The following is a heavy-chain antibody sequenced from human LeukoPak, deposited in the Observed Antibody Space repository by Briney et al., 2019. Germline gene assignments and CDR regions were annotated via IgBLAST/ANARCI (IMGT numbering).Heavy chain of an antibody. CDR1: GGSISTSSYY. CDR3: ARDRYYYDSSGYYRLDY. CDR2: IFYSGST. Sequence: SETLSLTCTVSGGSISTSSYYWGWVRQPPGKGLEWIGNIFYSGSTYYSPSLKSRVTISLDTSKNQFSLKLSSVTAADTAVYYCARDRYYYDSSGYYRLDYWGQGTLVTVSS. V-gene: IGHV4-39*07. D-gene: IGHD3-22*01. J-gene: IGHJ4*02.